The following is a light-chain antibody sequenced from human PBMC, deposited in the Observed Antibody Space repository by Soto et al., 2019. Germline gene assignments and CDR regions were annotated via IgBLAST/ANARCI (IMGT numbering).Light chain of an antibody. CDR1: QSVSSY. CDR2: DAS. CDR3: QQHNNWPPSIT. Sequence: EIVLTQSPATLSLSPGERATFSCRASQSVSSYLAWYQQKPGQAPRLLIYDASTRATGIAASFSGSGSRTDFTLTISSLEPEDFAVYYCQQHNNWPPSITFGQGTRLEIK. J-gene: IGKJ5*01. V-gene: IGKV3-11*01.